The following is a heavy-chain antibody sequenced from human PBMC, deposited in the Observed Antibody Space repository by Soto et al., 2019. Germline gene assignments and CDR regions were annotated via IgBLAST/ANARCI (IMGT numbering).Heavy chain of an antibody. CDR2: ISGSGGST. V-gene: IGHV3-23*01. Sequence: GGSLRLSCAASGFSFSRYVMSWVRQAPGKGLEWVSTISGSGGSTYCPDSVKGRFTISRDNSKNTLYLQMNSLRAEDTAVYYCAKTLRYTSSWPLDGMDVWGQGTTVTVPS. CDR3: AKTLRYTSSWPLDGMDV. J-gene: IGHJ6*02. CDR1: GFSFSRYV. D-gene: IGHD6-13*01.